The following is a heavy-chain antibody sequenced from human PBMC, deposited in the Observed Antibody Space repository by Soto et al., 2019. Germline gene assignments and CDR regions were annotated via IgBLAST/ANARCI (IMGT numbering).Heavy chain of an antibody. CDR3: TTDPCAATRYYYCYYGRDV. Sequence: GGSLRLSCAASGFTFSNAWMSWVRQAPGKGLEWVGRIKSKTAGGTTDYAAPVKGRFTISRDDSKNTLYLQMNSLKTEDTAVYYCTTDPCAATRYYYCYYGRDVWGQGTTVTVPS. D-gene: IGHD6-25*01. V-gene: IGHV3-15*01. CDR2: IKSKTAGGTT. J-gene: IGHJ6*02. CDR1: GFTFSNAW.